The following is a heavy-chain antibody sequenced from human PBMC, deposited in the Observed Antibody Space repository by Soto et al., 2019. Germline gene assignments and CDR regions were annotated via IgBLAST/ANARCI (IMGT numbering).Heavy chain of an antibody. CDR1: GYTFNNFD. Sequence: ASVKVSCKASGYTFNNFDINWVRQASGQGLEWMGWMNPDSANTGYAQKLQGRVTMTRNTSISTAYMELSRLRSDDTAVYYCARAQEDITMVRGVTGYYYGMDVWGQGTTVTVSS. D-gene: IGHD3-10*01. V-gene: IGHV1-8*01. CDR2: MNPDSANT. J-gene: IGHJ6*02. CDR3: ARAQEDITMVRGVTGYYYGMDV.